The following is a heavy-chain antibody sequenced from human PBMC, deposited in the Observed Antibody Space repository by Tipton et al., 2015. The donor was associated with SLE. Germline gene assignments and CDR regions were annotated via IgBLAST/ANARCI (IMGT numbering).Heavy chain of an antibody. J-gene: IGHJ3*02. D-gene: IGHD6-19*01. Sequence: SLRLSCAASGFTFSTYSMNWVRQAPGKGLEWVSFISSSSLYIYYADSVKGRFSISRDNAKNSMYLQMNSLRAEDTAVYYCARDQGSIAVAGAEYAFDIWGQGTMVTVSS. V-gene: IGHV3-21*01. CDR3: ARDQGSIAVAGAEYAFDI. CDR2: ISSSSLYI. CDR1: GFTFSTYS.